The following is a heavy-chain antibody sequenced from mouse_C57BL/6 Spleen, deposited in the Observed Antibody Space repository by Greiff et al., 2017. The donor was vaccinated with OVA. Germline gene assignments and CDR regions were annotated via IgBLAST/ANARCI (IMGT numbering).Heavy chain of an antibody. CDR2: ISDGGSYT. CDR1: GFTFSSYA. J-gene: IGHJ4*01. V-gene: IGHV5-4*01. Sequence: EVQRVESGGGLVKPGGSLKLSCAASGFTFSSYAMSWVRQTPEKRLEWVATISDGGSYTYYPDNVKGRFTISRDNAKNNLYLQMSHLKSEDTAMXYGARGRGLRHYAMGYWGQGTSVTVSS. D-gene: IGHD2-2*01. CDR3: ARGRGLRHYAMGY.